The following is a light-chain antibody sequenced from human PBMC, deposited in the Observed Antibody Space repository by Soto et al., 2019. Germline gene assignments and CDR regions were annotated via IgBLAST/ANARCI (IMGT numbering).Light chain of an antibody. V-gene: IGKV1-12*01. Sequence: DIMLTQSPATLSSSVGDRVTLTCRASQGMNSWVGWYQQKPGEAPKLLIYSTSYLESGVPSRFSGSGSGADFSLTISSLEPEDFAVYFCQQVDRLPWTFGQGSKVDI. J-gene: IGKJ1*01. CDR2: STS. CDR3: QQVDRLPWT. CDR1: QGMNSW.